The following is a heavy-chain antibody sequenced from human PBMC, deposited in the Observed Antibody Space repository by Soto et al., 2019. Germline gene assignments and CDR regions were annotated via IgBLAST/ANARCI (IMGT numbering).Heavy chain of an antibody. CDR2: VSANGQGI. CDR1: GFTFISSA. CDR3: AKDRHYPRDYFHY. D-gene: IGHD3-10*01. Sequence: GGSLRLSCAASGFTFISSAISWVRQAPGKGLEWVSAVSANGQGIYYADSVRGRFTISRDNSKNTVFLHMDSLSAEDTAVYYCAKDRHYPRDYFHYWGQGTLVTVSS. V-gene: IGHV3-23*01. J-gene: IGHJ4*02.